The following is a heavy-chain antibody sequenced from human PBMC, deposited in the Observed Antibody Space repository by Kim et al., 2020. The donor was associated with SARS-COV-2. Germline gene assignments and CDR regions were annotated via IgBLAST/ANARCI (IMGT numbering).Heavy chain of an antibody. Sequence: GESLKISCKGSGYSFTSYWIGWVRQMPGKGLEWMGIIYPGDSDTRYSPSFQGQVTISADKSISTAYLQWSSLKASDTAMYYCARHASEATSRGGGDYWGQGTLVTVSS. D-gene: IGHD5-12*01. J-gene: IGHJ4*02. CDR3: ARHASEATSRGGGDY. CDR1: GYSFTSYW. V-gene: IGHV5-51*01. CDR2: IYPGDSDT.